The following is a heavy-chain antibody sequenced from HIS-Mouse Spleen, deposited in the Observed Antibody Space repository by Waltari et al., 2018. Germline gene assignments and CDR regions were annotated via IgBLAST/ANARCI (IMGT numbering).Heavy chain of an antibody. J-gene: IGHJ4*02. Sequence: QVQLLESGGGVVQPGRSLRLSCAASGFTFSSYGMHWVRQAPGKGLEWVAVISYDGSNKYYADSVKGRFTISRDNSKNTLYLQMNSLRAEDTAAYYCAKDKHHAFDYWGQGTLVTVSS. CDR3: AKDKHHAFDY. V-gene: IGHV3-30*18. CDR2: ISYDGSNK. CDR1: GFTFSSYG.